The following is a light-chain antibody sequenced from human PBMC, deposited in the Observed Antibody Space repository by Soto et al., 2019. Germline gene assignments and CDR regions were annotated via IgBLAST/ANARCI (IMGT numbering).Light chain of an antibody. V-gene: IGLV1-51*01. CDR3: GSWDSSLSAYV. J-gene: IGLJ1*01. CDR2: DDN. Sequence: QSVLTQPPSVSAAPGQKVTIYCSGSSSNIGGNSVSWYEQLPGTPPNLLIYDDNKRPSAIPDRFSGSKSATSATLGITGFQTGDEADYYCGSWDSSLSAYVFGTGTKVTVL. CDR1: SSNIGGNS.